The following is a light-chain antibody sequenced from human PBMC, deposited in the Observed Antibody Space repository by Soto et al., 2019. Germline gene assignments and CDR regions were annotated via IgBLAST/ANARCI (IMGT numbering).Light chain of an antibody. J-gene: IGLJ2*01. CDR1: SSDIGGYKY. Sequence: QSALTQPASVSGSPGQSITISCTGTSSDIGGYKYVSWYQQHPGKAPKVIIYEVSNRPSGVSNRFSGSKSGNTASLTISGLQADDEADYYCSSYTSSGKAEFGGGTKVTVL. V-gene: IGLV2-14*01. CDR3: SSYTSSGKAE. CDR2: EVS.